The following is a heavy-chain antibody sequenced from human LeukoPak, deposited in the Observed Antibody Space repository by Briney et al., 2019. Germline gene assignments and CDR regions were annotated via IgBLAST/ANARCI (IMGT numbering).Heavy chain of an antibody. CDR2: IDPSSGGT. CDR1: GYTFTGHY. J-gene: IGHJ4*02. D-gene: IGHD6-13*01. CDR3: ARDRIAPAGSIIDY. V-gene: IGHV1-2*02. Sequence: ASVKVSCKASGYTFTGHYVHWVRQAPGQGLEWMGWIDPSSGGTNSAQKFQSRVTMARDTSITTVYMELSSLTSDDTAIYFCARDRIAPAGSIIDYWGQGTLVTVSS.